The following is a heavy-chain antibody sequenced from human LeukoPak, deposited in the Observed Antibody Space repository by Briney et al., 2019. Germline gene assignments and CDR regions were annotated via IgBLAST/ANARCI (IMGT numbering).Heavy chain of an antibody. CDR3: AKEKYYGSD. D-gene: IGHD3-10*01. V-gene: IGHV3-23*01. Sequence: AGGSLRLSCAASGFTFSSYAMSWVRQAPGKGLEWVSRISAGGGSTTYADSVKGRFTISRENPKNTLYLQMNSLRAEDTAVYYCAKEKYYGSDWGQGTLVTVSS. J-gene: IGHJ4*02. CDR2: ISAGGGST. CDR1: GFTFSSYA.